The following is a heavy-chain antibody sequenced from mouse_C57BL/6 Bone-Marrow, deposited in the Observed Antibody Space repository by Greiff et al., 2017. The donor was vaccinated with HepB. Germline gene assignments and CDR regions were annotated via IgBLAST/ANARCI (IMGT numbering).Heavy chain of an antibody. CDR3: ARYGYYRGFAY. D-gene: IGHD2-3*01. J-gene: IGHJ3*01. CDR1: GYTFTSYG. CDR2: IYPRSGNT. Sequence: QVQLQQSGAELARPGASVKLSCKASGYTFTSYGISWVKQRTGQGLEWIGEIYPRSGNTYYNEKFKGKATLTADKSSSTAYMELLSLTSEDSAVYFCARYGYYRGFAYWGQGTLVTVSA. V-gene: IGHV1-81*01.